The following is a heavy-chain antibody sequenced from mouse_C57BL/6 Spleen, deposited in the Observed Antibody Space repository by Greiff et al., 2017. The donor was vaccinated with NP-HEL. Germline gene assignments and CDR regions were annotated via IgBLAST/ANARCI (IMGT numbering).Heavy chain of an antibody. D-gene: IGHD4-1*01. J-gene: IGHJ4*01. V-gene: IGHV1-31*01. CDR2: IYPYNGVS. CDR1: GYSFTGYY. CDR3: ARGGLAGNDYAMDY. Sequence: EVQLVESGPELVKPGASVKISCKASGYSFTGYYMHWVKQSHGNILDWIGYIYPYNGVSSYNQKFKGKATLTVDKSSSTAYMELRSLTSEDSAVYYCARGGLAGNDYAMDYWGQGTSVTVSS.